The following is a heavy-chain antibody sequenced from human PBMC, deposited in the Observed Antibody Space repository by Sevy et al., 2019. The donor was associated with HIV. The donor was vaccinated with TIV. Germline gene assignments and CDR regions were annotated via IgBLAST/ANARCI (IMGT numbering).Heavy chain of an antibody. J-gene: IGHJ6*02. CDR1: GFIVSSNY. Sequence: GGSLRLSCAASGFIVSSNYMSWVRQAPGKGLEWVSVIYSGGSIYYADSVKGRFTITSDNSKNTMYLQMNSLRADDTAVYYCARLATYYYYGMDVWGQGTTVTVSS. CDR3: ARLATYYYYGMDV. V-gene: IGHV3-53*01. CDR2: IYSGGSI.